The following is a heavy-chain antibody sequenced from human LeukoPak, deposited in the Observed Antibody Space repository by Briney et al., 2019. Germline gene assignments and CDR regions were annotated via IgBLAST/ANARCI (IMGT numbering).Heavy chain of an antibody. CDR2: INHSGST. V-gene: IGHV4-34*01. Sequence: SETLSLTCAVYGGSFSGYYWSWIRQPPGNGLEWIGEINHSGSTNYNPSLKSRVTISVDTSKNQFSLKLSSVTAADTAVYYCASTGVVVSGFDYWGQGTLVTVSS. J-gene: IGHJ4*02. CDR1: GGSFSGYY. CDR3: ASTGVVVSGFDY. D-gene: IGHD3-3*01.